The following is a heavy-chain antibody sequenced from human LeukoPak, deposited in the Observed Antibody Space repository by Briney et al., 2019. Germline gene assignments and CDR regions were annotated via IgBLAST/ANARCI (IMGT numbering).Heavy chain of an antibody. V-gene: IGHV3-9*01. Sequence: RPGGSLRLSCAASGFTFDDYAMHWVRQAPGKGLEWVSGISWNSGSIGYADSVKGRFTISRDNAKNSLYLQMNSLRAEDTALYYCAKGAAAAGNDWLDVWGQGTTVTVSS. CDR2: ISWNSGSI. CDR3: AKGAAAAGNDWLDV. D-gene: IGHD6-13*01. J-gene: IGHJ6*02. CDR1: GFTFDDYA.